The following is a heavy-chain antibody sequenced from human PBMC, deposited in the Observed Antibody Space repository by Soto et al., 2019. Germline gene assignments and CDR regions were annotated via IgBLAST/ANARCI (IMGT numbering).Heavy chain of an antibody. J-gene: IGHJ4*02. D-gene: IGHD3-10*01. CDR1: GFTFRNSG. CDR3: PKLRRSHPHQPLDY. Sequence: PGGTLRLSCAASGFTFRNSGLSWVRRAPGKGLEWVSGMSGCGAVTYYADSAKGRFTISIHNSSNTLFLQMNILRAEATAVYYCPKLRRSHPHQPLDYWGQGALVTVSS. CDR2: MSGCGAVT. V-gene: IGHV3-23*01.